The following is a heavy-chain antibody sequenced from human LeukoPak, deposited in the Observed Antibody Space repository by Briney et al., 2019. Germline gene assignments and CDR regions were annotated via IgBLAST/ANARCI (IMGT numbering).Heavy chain of an antibody. CDR2: INPNSGGT. CDR1: GYTFTGYY. J-gene: IGHJ4*02. V-gene: IGHV1-2*02. Sequence: ASVKVSCKASGYTFTGYYIHWVRQAPGQGLEWMGWINPNSGGTNYAQKFQGRVTMTRDTSISTAYMEQSRLRSDDTAVYYCARASSGWPIDYWGQGTLVTVSS. CDR3: ARASSGWPIDY. D-gene: IGHD6-19*01.